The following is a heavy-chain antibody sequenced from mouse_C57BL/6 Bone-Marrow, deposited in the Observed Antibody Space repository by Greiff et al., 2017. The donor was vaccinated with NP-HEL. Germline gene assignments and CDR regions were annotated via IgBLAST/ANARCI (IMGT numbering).Heavy chain of an antibody. CDR3: AGPYYYYGSSYRWYFDV. J-gene: IGHJ1*03. CDR2: IYPGSGST. Sequence: QVQLQQPGAELVKPGASVTMSCKASGYTFTSYWITWVKQRPGQGLEWIGDIYPGSGSTNYNAKFKSKATLTVDTSSRTAYMQSSSLTSEDSAVYYCAGPYYYYGSSYRWYFDVWGTGTTVTVSS. CDR1: GYTFTSYW. V-gene: IGHV1-55*01. D-gene: IGHD1-1*01.